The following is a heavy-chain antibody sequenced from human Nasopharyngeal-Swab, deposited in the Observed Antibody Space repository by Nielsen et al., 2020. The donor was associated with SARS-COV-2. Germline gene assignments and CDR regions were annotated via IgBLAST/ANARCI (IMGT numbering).Heavy chain of an antibody. CDR2: IIPILGIP. V-gene: IGHV1-69*10. Sequence: WVRQAPGQGLEWMGGIIPILGIPNYAQKFQGRLTITADTSTTTAYMELSSLRSEDTAAYYCASPVEMSTTWGQGTLVTVSS. D-gene: IGHD5-24*01. J-gene: IGHJ5*02. CDR3: ASPVEMSTT.